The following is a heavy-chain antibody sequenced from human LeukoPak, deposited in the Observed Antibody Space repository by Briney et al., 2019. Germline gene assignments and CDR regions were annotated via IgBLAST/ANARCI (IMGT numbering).Heavy chain of an antibody. CDR3: ARDSMKTYYDNLTGYGMDV. CDR2: ISSSGSTI. D-gene: IGHD3-9*01. J-gene: IGHJ6*02. V-gene: IGHV3-11*01. CDR1: GFTFNDYY. Sequence: GGSRRLSCAASGFTFNDYYMSWIRQAPGKGLEWVSYISSSGSTIYYADSVKGRFTISRDNAKNSLYLQMNSLRAEDTAVYYCARDSMKTYYDNLTGYGMDVWGQGTTVTVSS.